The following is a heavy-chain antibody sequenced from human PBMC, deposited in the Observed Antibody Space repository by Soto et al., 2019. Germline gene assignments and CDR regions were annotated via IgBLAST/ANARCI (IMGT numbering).Heavy chain of an antibody. CDR3: AKAVEPTTHSFDY. Sequence: SQTLSLTCAITGDSVSSDSAGLSLVRQSPSRGLEWLGRTYYRSKWYYEYAVSVRGRITINPDTSKNQYSLQLNSVTPEDTAVYFCAKAVEPTTHSFDYWGQGTLVTVSS. V-gene: IGHV6-1*01. CDR2: TYYRSKWYY. J-gene: IGHJ4*02. CDR1: GDSVSSDSAG. D-gene: IGHD1-26*01.